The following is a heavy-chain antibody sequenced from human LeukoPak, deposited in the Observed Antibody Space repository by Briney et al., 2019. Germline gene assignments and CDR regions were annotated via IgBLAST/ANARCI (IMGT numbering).Heavy chain of an antibody. CDR1: GYSISSASY. D-gene: IGHD2-2*01. CDR2: IYHSGSP. J-gene: IGHJ4*02. Sequence: SETLSLTCAVSGYSISSASYWGWIRQPPGKGLEWIGNIYHSGSPHYNPSLKSRVTISVDTSKNQFSLKLSSVTAADTAVYYCARVRVLPAAGYYFDSWGQGTLVTVSS. CDR3: ARVRVLPAAGYYFDS. V-gene: IGHV4-38-2*01.